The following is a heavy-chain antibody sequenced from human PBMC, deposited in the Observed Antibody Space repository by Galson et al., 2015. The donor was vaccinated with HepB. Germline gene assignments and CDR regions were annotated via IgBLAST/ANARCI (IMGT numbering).Heavy chain of an antibody. CDR3: ARSRRLYCSSTSCSGWFDP. D-gene: IGHD2-2*01. CDR1: GFTFSRYA. Sequence: SLRLSCAASGFTFSRYAMHWVRQAPGKGLEWVAVISYDGSNKYYADSVKGRFTISRDNSKNTLYLQMNSLRAEDTAVYYCARSRRLYCSSTSCSGWFDPWGQGTLVTVSS. CDR2: ISYDGSNK. J-gene: IGHJ5*02. V-gene: IGHV3-30-3*01.